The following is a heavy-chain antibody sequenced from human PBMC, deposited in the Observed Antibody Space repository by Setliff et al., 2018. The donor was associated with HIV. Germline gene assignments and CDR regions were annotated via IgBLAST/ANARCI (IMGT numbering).Heavy chain of an antibody. J-gene: IGHJ4*02. V-gene: IGHV3-7*01. D-gene: IGHD6-19*01. CDR1: GFTFSRYW. CDR2: INQDGGQK. CDR3: ARDHWVAGLDY. Sequence: PGGSLRLSCADSGFTFSRYWMSWVRQAPGKGLEWVASINQDGGQKYYVDSVKGRFTISSDNAKNSLYLQMNSLRAEDTAVYYCARDHWVAGLDYWGQGTLVTVSS.